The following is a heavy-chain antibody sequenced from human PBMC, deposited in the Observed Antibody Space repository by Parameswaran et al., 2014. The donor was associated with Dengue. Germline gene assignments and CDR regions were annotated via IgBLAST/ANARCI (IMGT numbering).Heavy chain of an antibody. D-gene: IGHD3-22*01. CDR2: INPNSGGT. Sequence: VRQMPGKGLEWMGRINPNSGGTNYAQKFQGRVTMTRDTSISTAYMELSRLRSDDTAVYYCARVPRPYYYDSSGYYSPYYFDYWGQGTLVTVSS. J-gene: IGHJ4*02. CDR3: ARVPRPYYYDSSGYYSPYYFDY. V-gene: IGHV1-2*06.